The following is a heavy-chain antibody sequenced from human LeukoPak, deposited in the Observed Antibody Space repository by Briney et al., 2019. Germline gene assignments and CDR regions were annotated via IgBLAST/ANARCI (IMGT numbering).Heavy chain of an antibody. CDR2: IYTSGST. CDR1: GGSISSYY. V-gene: IGHV4-4*07. J-gene: IGHJ6*03. Sequence: SETLSLTCTVSGGSISSYYWNWIRQPAGKGLEWIGRIYTSGSTNYNPSLKSRVTMSVDTSKNQFSLKLSSVTAADTAVYYCARGPKIVVVPARYSYYYMDVWGKGTTVTVSS. D-gene: IGHD2-2*01. CDR3: ARGPKIVVVPARYSYYYMDV.